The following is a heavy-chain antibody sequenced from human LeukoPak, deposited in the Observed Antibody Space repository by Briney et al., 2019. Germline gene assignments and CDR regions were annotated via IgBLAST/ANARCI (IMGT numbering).Heavy chain of an antibody. CDR1: GFTFSSYW. CDR2: INTDGSST. CDR3: ARVSPSGPLDY. V-gene: IGHV3-74*01. J-gene: IGHJ4*02. Sequence: GGSLRLSCAASGFTFSSYWMHWVRQAPGKGLVWVSRINTDGSSTSYADSVKGRFTISRDNSKNTLYLQMSSLRAEDTAVFYCARVSPSGPLDYWGRGTQVTVSS. D-gene: IGHD5/OR15-5a*01.